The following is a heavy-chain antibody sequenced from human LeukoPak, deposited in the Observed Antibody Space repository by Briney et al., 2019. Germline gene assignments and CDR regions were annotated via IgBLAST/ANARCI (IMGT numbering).Heavy chain of an antibody. D-gene: IGHD3-9*01. CDR1: GFTFNSYA. V-gene: IGHV3-48*01. J-gene: IGHJ3*02. Sequence: SGGSLRLSCAASGFTFNSYAMNWVRQAPGKGLEWVSYIGTTSGAIYYADSVKGRFTISRDSAKNSLYLQMNSLRAEDTAVYYCARDGYDILTGYGFDIWGQGTMVTVSS. CDR3: ARDGYDILTGYGFDI. CDR2: IGTTSGAI.